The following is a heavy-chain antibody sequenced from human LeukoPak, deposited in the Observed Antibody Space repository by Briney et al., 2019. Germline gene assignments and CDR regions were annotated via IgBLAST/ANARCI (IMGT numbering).Heavy chain of an antibody. CDR3: ARDAQFTVVVPAAKLNYMDV. D-gene: IGHD2-2*01. CDR1: GYLFTGYY. CDR2: INPNNGGT. J-gene: IGHJ6*03. Sequence: GASVKVSCNASGYLFTGYYIHWVRQVPGQGLEWMGWINPNNGGTNYAQKLEGRVIMTRDTSSTVYMEVRRLRSDDTAIYYCARDAQFTVVVPAAKLNYMDVWGKGTTVTVSS. V-gene: IGHV1-2*02.